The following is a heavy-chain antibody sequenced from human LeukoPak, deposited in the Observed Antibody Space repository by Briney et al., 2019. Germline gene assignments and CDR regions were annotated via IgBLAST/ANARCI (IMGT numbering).Heavy chain of an antibody. CDR1: GFTFSSYS. D-gene: IGHD2-15*01. CDR3: ARKPRPSGIVVVVAATPYWFDP. Sequence: GGSLRLSCAASGFTFSSYSMNWVRQAPGKGLEWVSSISSSSSYIYYADSVKGRFTISRDNAKNSLYLQMNSLRAEDVAVYYCARKPRPSGIVVVVAATPYWFDPWGQGTLVTVSS. J-gene: IGHJ5*02. V-gene: IGHV3-21*01. CDR2: ISSSSSYI.